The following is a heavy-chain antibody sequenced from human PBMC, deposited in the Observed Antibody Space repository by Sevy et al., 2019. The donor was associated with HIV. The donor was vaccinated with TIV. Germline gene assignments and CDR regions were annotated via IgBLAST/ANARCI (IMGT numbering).Heavy chain of an antibody. V-gene: IGHV1-69*06. Sequence: ASVKVSCKASGGTFSSYAISWVRQAPGQGLEWMGGIIPIFGTANYAQKFQGRVTITADKSTSTAYMELSILRSEDTAVYYCARGRYSSSWYTSDFDYWGQGTLVTVSS. D-gene: IGHD6-13*01. J-gene: IGHJ4*02. CDR1: GGTFSSYA. CDR3: ARGRYSSSWYTSDFDY. CDR2: IIPIFGTA.